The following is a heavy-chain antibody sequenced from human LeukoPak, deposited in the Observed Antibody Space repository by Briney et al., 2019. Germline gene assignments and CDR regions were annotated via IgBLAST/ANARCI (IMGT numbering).Heavy chain of an antibody. CDR1: GFTFSSYS. Sequence: GGSLRLSCAASGFTFSSYSMNWVRQAPGKGLEWVSSISSSSSYIYYADSVKGRFTISRDNSKNTLYLQMNSLRPEDTALYYCAKAVWFGEFDYYFFGLDVWGQGTTVTVSS. D-gene: IGHD3-10*01. CDR3: AKAVWFGEFDYYFFGLDV. V-gene: IGHV3-21*04. J-gene: IGHJ6*02. CDR2: ISSSSSYI.